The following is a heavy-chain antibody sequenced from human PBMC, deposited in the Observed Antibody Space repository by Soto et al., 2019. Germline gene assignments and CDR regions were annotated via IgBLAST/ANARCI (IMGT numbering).Heavy chain of an antibody. CDR2: IIPIFGTA. J-gene: IGHJ3*02. CDR1: GGTFSSYA. Sequence: QVQLVQSGAEVKKPGSSVKVSCKASGGTFSSYAISWVRQAPGQGLEWMGGIIPIFGTANYAQKFQGSVTITAYESTSPAYMELSSLRSEDTAVYYCASGGRDCSGGSCYFSAFDIGGQGTMVTVSS. V-gene: IGHV1-69*01. CDR3: ASGGRDCSGGSCYFSAFDI. D-gene: IGHD2-15*01.